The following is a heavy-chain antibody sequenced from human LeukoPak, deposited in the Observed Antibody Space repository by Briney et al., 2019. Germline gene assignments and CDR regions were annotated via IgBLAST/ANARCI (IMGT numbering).Heavy chain of an antibody. J-gene: IGHJ3*02. Sequence: GGSLRLSCAASGFTFSSYAMHWVRQAPGKGLEWVAVISYDVSNKYYADSVKGRFTISRDNSKNTLYLQMNSLRAEDTAVYYCLRFGELLGAFDIWGQGTMVTVSS. V-gene: IGHV3-30-3*01. CDR1: GFTFSSYA. CDR2: ISYDVSNK. CDR3: LRFGELLGAFDI. D-gene: IGHD3-10*01.